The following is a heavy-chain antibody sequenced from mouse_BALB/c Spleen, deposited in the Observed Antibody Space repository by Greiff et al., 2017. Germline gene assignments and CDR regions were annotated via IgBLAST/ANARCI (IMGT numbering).Heavy chain of an antibody. CDR1: GYTFTDYA. CDR2: ISTYYGDA. J-gene: IGHJ4*01. Sequence: QVQLQQSGAELVRPGVSVKISCKGSGYTFTDYAMHWVKRSHAKSLEWIGVISTYYGDASYNQKFKGKATMTVDKSSSTAYMELARLTSEDSAIYYCARVDYYGSSPYYAMDYWGQGTSVTVSS. D-gene: IGHD1-1*01. CDR3: ARVDYYGSSPYYAMDY. V-gene: IGHV1S137*01.